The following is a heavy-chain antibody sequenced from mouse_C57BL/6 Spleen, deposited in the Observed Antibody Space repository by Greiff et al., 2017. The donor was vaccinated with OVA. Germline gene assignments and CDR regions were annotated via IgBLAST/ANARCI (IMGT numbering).Heavy chain of an antibody. CDR3: ARRGPYYYGSSYDYAMDY. D-gene: IGHD1-1*01. J-gene: IGHJ4*01. CDR2: INPNNGGT. Sequence: EVQLQESGPELVKPGASVKIPCKASGYTFTDYNMDWVKQSHGKSLEWIGDINPNNGGTIYNQKFKGKATLTVDKSSSTAYMELRSLTSEDTAVYYCARRGPYYYGSSYDYAMDYWGQGTSVTVSS. CDR1: GYTFTDYN. V-gene: IGHV1-18*01.